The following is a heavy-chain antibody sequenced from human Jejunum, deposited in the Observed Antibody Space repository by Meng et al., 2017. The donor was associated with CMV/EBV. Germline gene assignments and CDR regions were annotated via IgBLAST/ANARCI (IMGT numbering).Heavy chain of an antibody. D-gene: IGHD6-6*01. CDR3: ARVLDTRSSGGVDS. CDR1: GVTFNSHS. J-gene: IGHJ4*02. Sequence: KASGVTFNSHSVSWVRQAPGQGLEWMGRIIPMVGVATYTQKFQGRVTITADKSTSTAYMELGSLRSEDSAIYYCARVLDTRSSGGVDSWGQGTLVTVSS. CDR2: IIPMVGVA. V-gene: IGHV1-69*02.